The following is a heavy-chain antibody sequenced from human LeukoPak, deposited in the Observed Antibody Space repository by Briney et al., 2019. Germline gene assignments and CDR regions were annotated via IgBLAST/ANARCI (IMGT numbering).Heavy chain of an antibody. J-gene: IGHJ5*02. Sequence: PSETLSLTCSVSGGFISNYYWSWIRQPPGKGLEWIGYMYYTGSTNYNPSLKSRVTISVDTSKNQFSLKLSSVTAADTAVYYCARRPQWLADRSFDPWGQGTLVTVSS. CDR2: MYYTGST. CDR1: GGFISNYY. D-gene: IGHD6-19*01. V-gene: IGHV4-59*12. CDR3: ARRPQWLADRSFDP.